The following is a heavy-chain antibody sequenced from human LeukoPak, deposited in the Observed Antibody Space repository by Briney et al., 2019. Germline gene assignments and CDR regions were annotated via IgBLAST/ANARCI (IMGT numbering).Heavy chain of an antibody. CDR2: IYYSGST. V-gene: IGHV4-39*07. CDR3: ARVAGYYDSSGPGSIDY. Sequence: SETLSLTCTVSGGSISSSSYYWGWIRQPPGKGLEWIGSIYYSGSTYYNPSLKSRFTILVDTSKNQFSLKLSSVTAADAAVYYCARVAGYYDSSGPGSIDYWGQGTLVTVSS. D-gene: IGHD3-22*01. J-gene: IGHJ4*02. CDR1: GGSISSSSYY.